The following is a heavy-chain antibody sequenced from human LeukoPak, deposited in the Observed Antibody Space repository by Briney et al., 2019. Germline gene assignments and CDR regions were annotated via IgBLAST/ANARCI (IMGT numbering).Heavy chain of an antibody. J-gene: IGHJ4*02. CDR2: TNTDNGNT. CDR1: GYSFTTYA. Sequence: ASAKVSCKASGYSFTTYAMHWVRQAPGQRLEWMGWTNTDNGNTKYSQKFQGRVTITRDTSASTSYMELSSLTSEETAVYYCARARGYPAGDRDFFDYWGQGTLVTVSS. D-gene: IGHD3-16*01. CDR3: ARARGYPAGDRDFFDY. V-gene: IGHV1-3*04.